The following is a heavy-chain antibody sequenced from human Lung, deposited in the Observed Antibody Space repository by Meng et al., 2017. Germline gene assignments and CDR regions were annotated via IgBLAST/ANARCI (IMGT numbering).Heavy chain of an antibody. CDR1: GYTFTDYY. Sequence: ASVKVSCKASGYTFTDYYMHWVRQAPGQGLEWMGWINPNSGGTNYAQKFQGRVTMTRDTSISTAYMELNRLRSDDTAVYYCARELRDTSGGYAFDYWGQGTLVTVSS. D-gene: IGHD1-26*01. V-gene: IGHV1-2*02. J-gene: IGHJ4*02. CDR2: INPNSGGT. CDR3: ARELRDTSGGYAFDY.